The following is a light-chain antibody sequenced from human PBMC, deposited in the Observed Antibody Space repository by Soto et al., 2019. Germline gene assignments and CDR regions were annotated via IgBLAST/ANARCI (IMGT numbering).Light chain of an antibody. CDR1: IGSIASNY. J-gene: IGLJ1*01. Sequence: NFMRNRPTSGSESPVKRGSISSTSSIGSIASNYVQWYQQRPGSAPTTVIYEDNQRPSGVPDRFSGSIDSSSNSASLTISGLKTEDEADYYCQSYDSSNHVFGTGTKFT. CDR2: EDN. V-gene: IGLV6-57*04. CDR3: QSYDSSNHV.